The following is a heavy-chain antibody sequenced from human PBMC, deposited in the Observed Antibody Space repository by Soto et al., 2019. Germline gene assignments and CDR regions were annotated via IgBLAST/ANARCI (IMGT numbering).Heavy chain of an antibody. CDR3: ARGSIAARGGDYYYGMDV. J-gene: IGHJ6*02. CDR2: INPSGGST. CDR1: GYTFTSYY. D-gene: IGHD6-6*01. V-gene: IGHV1-46*01. Sequence: ASVKVSCKASGYTFTSYYMHWVRQAPGQGLEWMGIINPSGGSTSYAQKFQGRVTMTRDTSTSTVYMELSSLRSEDTAVYYCARGSIAARGGDYYYGMDVWGQGTTVTVSS.